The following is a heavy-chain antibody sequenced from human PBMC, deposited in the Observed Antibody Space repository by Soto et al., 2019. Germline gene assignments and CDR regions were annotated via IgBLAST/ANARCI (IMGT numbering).Heavy chain of an antibody. D-gene: IGHD1-1*01. CDR2: ISGSAAVT. V-gene: IGHV3-23*01. J-gene: IGHJ4*02. Sequence: EVQLLESGGGLIHPGGSLRLSCVASGFAFGGYAMNWVRQTPGKGLEWVSAISGSAAVTAYADSVRGRFSISRDNSNNTLYLQLNNLRVDDTAVYFCAKEAEERIAAPIFDSWGQGTLVTVSS. CDR3: AKEAEERIAAPIFDS. CDR1: GFAFGGYA.